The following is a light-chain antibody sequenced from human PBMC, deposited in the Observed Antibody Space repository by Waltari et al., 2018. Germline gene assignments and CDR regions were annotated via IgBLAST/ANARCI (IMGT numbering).Light chain of an antibody. J-gene: IGLJ1*01. CDR3: CSYAGSRTYV. Sequence: QSALTQPASVSGSPGQSITIPCTGTSSDVGNFNLSPWYQQHPGKVPKLIIYEVSKRPSGVSNHFSGSKSGNTASLTISGLRAEDEADYYCCSYAGSRTYVFGTGTKVTVL. V-gene: IGLV2-23*02. CDR1: SSDVGNFNL. CDR2: EVS.